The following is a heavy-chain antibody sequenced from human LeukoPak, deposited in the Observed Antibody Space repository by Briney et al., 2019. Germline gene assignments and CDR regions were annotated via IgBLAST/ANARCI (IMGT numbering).Heavy chain of an antibody. J-gene: IGHJ5*02. CDR2: INPSGGST. V-gene: IGHV1-46*01. CDR3: ARGTNKPSYSSSWYRVSGGNWFDP. D-gene: IGHD6-13*01. Sequence: GASVKVSCKASGGTFSSYAISWVRQAPGQGLEWMGIINPSGGSTSYAQKFQGRVTMTRDMSTSTVYMELSSLRSEDTAVYYCARGTNKPSYSSSWYRVSGGNWFDPWGQGTLVTVSS. CDR1: GGTFSSYA.